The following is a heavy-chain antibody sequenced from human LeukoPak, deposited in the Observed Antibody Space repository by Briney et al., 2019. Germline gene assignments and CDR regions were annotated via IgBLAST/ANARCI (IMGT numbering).Heavy chain of an antibody. CDR3: AKDGKAGYYDFWSGYSDWYYGMDV. V-gene: IGHV3-9*01. D-gene: IGHD3-3*01. CDR2: ISWNSGSI. Sequence: GGSLRLSCAASGFTFDDYAMRWVRQAPGKGLEWVSGISWNSGSIGYADSVKGRFTISRDNAKNSLYLQMNSLRAEDTALYYCAKDGKAGYYDFWSGYSDWYYGMDVWGQGTTVTVSS. CDR1: GFTFDDYA. J-gene: IGHJ6*02.